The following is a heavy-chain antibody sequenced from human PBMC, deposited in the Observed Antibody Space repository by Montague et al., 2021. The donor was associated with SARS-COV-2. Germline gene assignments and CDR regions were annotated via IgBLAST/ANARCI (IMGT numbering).Heavy chain of an antibody. CDR3: ARDMYYDILTGYYTY. CDR2: ISGSGGST. J-gene: IGHJ4*02. Sequence: SLRLSCAASGFTFSSYAMSWVRQAPGKGLEWVSAISGSGGSTYYADSVKGRFTISRDNSKNTLYLQMNSLRAEDTAVYYCARDMYYDILTGYYTYWGQGTLVTVSS. V-gene: IGHV3-23*01. CDR1: GFTFSSYA. D-gene: IGHD3-9*01.